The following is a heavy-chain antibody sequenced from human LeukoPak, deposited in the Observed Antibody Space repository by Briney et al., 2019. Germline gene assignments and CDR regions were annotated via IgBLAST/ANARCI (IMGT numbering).Heavy chain of an antibody. D-gene: IGHD3/OR15-3a*01. CDR3: ARDFWTVAHTYYFEY. J-gene: IGHJ4*02. CDR2: INKDGSEK. V-gene: IGHV3-7*03. Sequence: GGSLRLSCAASGFTFSSYWMSWVRQAPGKGLEWVANINKDGSEKYYVDSVKGRFTISRDNAKNSLYLQMNSLRGEDTAVYYCARDFWTVAHTYYFEYWGEGTLVTVSS. CDR1: GFTFSSYW.